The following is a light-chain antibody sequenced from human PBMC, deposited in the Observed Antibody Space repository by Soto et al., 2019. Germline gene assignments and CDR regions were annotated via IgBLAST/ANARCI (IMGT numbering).Light chain of an antibody. CDR3: QQYNNWPRT. Sequence: EIVMTQSPATLSVSPGDRVTLSCRASQSVSSNLAWYQQKPGQPPRLFIYGATSRATGVPARFSGSRSGTEFTLTINSLQSEDFAVYYCQQYNNWPRTFGQGTKVDIK. V-gene: IGKV3-15*01. J-gene: IGKJ1*01. CDR1: QSVSSN. CDR2: GAT.